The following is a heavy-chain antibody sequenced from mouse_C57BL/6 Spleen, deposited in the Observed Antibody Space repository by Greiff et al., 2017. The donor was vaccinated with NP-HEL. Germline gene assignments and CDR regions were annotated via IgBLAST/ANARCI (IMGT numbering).Heavy chain of an antibody. CDR1: GYTFTDYW. CDR3: ASRGAYYSDYVIDY. CDR2: IYPNNGGT. V-gene: IGHV1-26*01. J-gene: IGHJ3*01. Sequence: VQLQQSGPELVKPGASVKLSCKASGYTFTDYWMNWVKQSPGQGLEWIGDIYPNNGGTSYNQKFKGKATLTADTSSTTAYMDLRSLTSETSAVYDGASRGAYYSDYVIDYWGQGTLVTVSA. D-gene: IGHD2-5*01.